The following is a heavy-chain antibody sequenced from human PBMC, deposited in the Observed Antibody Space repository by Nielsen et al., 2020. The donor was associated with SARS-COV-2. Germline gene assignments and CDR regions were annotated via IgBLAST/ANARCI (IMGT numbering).Heavy chain of an antibody. D-gene: IGHD5-12*01. V-gene: IGHV1-46*01. CDR2: INPSGGST. CDR1: GYTLTSYY. Sequence: ASVKVSCKASGYTLTSYYMHWVRQAPGQGLEWMGLINPSGGSTNYAQKFQGRVTITADESTSTAYMELSSLRSEDTAVYYCARVGPGRYSGYDWAEYYYYGMDVWGQGTTVTVSS. J-gene: IGHJ6*02. CDR3: ARVGPGRYSGYDWAEYYYYGMDV.